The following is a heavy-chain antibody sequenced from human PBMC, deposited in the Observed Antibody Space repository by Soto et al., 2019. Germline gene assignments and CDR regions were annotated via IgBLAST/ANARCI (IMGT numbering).Heavy chain of an antibody. CDR1: GFTFSDHY. Sequence: EVQLVESGGGLVQPGGSLRLSCAVSGFTFSDHYMDWVRQAPGKGLEWVGRTRNKANSYTTEYAASVKGRFTISRDDSKNSLYLQMSSLKTEDTAMYYCALNSGDYYVDYWGQGTLVTVSS. CDR3: ALNSGDYYVDY. CDR2: TRNKANSYTT. V-gene: IGHV3-72*01. D-gene: IGHD1-26*01. J-gene: IGHJ4*02.